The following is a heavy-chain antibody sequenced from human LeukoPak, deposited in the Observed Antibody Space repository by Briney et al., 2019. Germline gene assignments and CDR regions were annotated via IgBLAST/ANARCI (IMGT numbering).Heavy chain of an antibody. D-gene: IGHD1-14*01. V-gene: IGHV3-11*04. CDR1: GFTFSDYY. Sequence: KPGGSLRLSCAPSGFTFSDYYMSWIRQAPGKGLKWVSYISSSGSTIYYADSVKGRFTISRDNAKNSLYLQMNSLRAEDTAVYYCARDERYHYFDYWGQGTLVTVSS. J-gene: IGHJ4*02. CDR3: ARDERYHYFDY. CDR2: ISSSGSTI.